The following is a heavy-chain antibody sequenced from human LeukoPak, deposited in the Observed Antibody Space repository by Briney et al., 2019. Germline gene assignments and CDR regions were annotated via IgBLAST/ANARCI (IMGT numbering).Heavy chain of an antibody. CDR3: ARGFVQYYYDSSGYYNWFDP. CDR2: IWYDGSND. D-gene: IGHD3-22*01. Sequence: GGSLRLSCAASGFTFSGYGMHWVRQAPGKGLEWVAVIWYDGSNDDYADSVKGRFTISRDNSKNTLYLQMNSLRAEDTAVYYCARGFVQYYYDSSGYYNWFDPWGQGTLVTVSS. V-gene: IGHV3-33*01. J-gene: IGHJ5*02. CDR1: GFTFSGYG.